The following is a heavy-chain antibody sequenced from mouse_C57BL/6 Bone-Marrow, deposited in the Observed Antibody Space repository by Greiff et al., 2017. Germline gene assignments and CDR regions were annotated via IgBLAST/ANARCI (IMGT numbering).Heavy chain of an antibody. Sequence: EVKVEESGGGLVKPGGSLKLSCAASGFTFSSYAMSWVRQTPEKRLEWVATISDGGSYTYYPDNVKGRFTISRDNAKNNLYLQMSHLKSEDTAMYYCARENWDFAYWGQGTLVTVSA. J-gene: IGHJ3*01. CDR3: ARENWDFAY. CDR1: GFTFSSYA. CDR2: ISDGGSYT. D-gene: IGHD4-1*01. V-gene: IGHV5-4*01.